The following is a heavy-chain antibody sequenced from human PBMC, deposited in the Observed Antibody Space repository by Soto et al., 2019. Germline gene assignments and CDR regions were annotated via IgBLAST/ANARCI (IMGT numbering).Heavy chain of an antibody. J-gene: IGHJ6*02. CDR2: IYPGDSDT. CDR3: ARSGDLSPFADGLDV. D-gene: IGHD3-16*02. Sequence: GESLKISCKASGYNFIDYWIGWVRQMPGRGLEWMGIIYPGDSDTRYNPSFRGQVTISVDRSTSIAYLQWSSLKASDTAMYYCARSGDLSPFADGLDVWGQGSTVTVSS. CDR1: GYNFIDYW. V-gene: IGHV5-51*01.